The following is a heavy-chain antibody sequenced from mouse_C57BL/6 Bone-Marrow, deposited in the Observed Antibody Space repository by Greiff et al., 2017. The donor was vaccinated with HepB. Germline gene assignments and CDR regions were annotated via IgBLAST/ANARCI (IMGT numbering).Heavy chain of an antibody. J-gene: IGHJ2*01. CDR1: GYTFTSYW. CDR3: ASPGVAPTFYFDY. Sequence: QVQLQQPGAELVKPGASVKLSCKASGYTFTSYWMHWVKQRPGQGLEWIGMIHPNSGSTNYNEKFKSKATLTVDKSSSTAYMQLSSLTSEDSAVYYCASPGVAPTFYFDYWGQGTTLTVSS. CDR2: IHPNSGST. V-gene: IGHV1-64*01. D-gene: IGHD1-1*01.